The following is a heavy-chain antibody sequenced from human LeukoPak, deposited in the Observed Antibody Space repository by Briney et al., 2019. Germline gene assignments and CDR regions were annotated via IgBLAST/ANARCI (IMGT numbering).Heavy chain of an antibody. J-gene: IGHJ4*02. D-gene: IGHD3-10*01. Sequence: GGSLRLSCATSGFTFSPYSFNWVRQAPGKGLEWVSGISWNSGSIGYADSVKGRFTISRDNAKNSLYLQMNSLRAEDTALYYCAKDMVRGVIHQYYFDYWGQGTLVTVSS. CDR3: AKDMVRGVIHQYYFDY. V-gene: IGHV3-9*01. CDR2: ISWNSGSI. CDR1: GFTFSPYS.